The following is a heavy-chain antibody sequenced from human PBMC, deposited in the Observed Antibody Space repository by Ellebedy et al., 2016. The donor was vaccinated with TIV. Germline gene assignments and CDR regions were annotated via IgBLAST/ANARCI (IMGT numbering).Heavy chain of an antibody. V-gene: IGHV3-21*01. CDR2: IDPSGSSI. J-gene: IGHJ4*02. CDR1: GFTVRTNY. D-gene: IGHD3-10*01. Sequence: GGSLRLSCAASGFTVRTNYMGWVRQAPGKGLEWIASIDPSGSSIYQPESLRGRFTISRDNTKSLLYLQMSSLRVEDTAVYYCATEFYYRSSYWGQGSLVTVSS. CDR3: ATEFYYRSSY.